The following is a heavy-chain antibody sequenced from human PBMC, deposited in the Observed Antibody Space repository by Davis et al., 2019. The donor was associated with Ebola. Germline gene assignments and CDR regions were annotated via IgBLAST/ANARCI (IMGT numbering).Heavy chain of an antibody. D-gene: IGHD6-19*01. Sequence: GESLKISCAASGFTFSSNWMHWVRQAPGKGLEWVSFVRYDGSDKYYGDSVKGRFTISRDNSKNTLYLQMNSLRPDDTALYYCAKQDYSGWYGIDDYWGQGTLVTVSS. CDR1: GFTFSSNW. V-gene: IGHV3-30*02. J-gene: IGHJ4*02. CDR3: AKQDYSGWYGIDDY. CDR2: VRYDGSDK.